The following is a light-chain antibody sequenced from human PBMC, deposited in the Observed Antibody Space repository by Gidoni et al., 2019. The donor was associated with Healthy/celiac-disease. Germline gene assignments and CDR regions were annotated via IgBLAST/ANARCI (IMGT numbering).Light chain of an antibody. CDR1: QSVSSY. CDR3: QQRSNWPRT. J-gene: IGKJ3*01. Sequence: EIVLTQSPVTLSFSPGERATLSCRASQSVSSYLAWYQQNPGQAPRLLIYDASNRATGIPARFSGSGSGTDFTLTISSLEPEDFAVYYCQQRSNWPRTFGPGTKVDIK. CDR2: DAS. V-gene: IGKV3-11*01.